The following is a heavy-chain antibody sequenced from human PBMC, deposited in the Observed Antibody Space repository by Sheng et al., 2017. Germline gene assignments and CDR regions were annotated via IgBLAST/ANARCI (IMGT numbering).Heavy chain of an antibody. CDR3: ARVGGEWNGYGDS. CDR2: ISAYTGNT. V-gene: IGHV1-18*01. CDR1: GYTFSNYG. J-gene: IGHJ4*02. D-gene: IGHD5-12*01. Sequence: LEQSGGEVKKPGASVKVSCKASGYTFSNYGISWVRQAPGQGLQWMGWISAYTGNTNYVREFQGRVTMTTDTSTNTAYMELRSLTSNDTAVYFCARVGGEWNGYGDSWGQGTLVIVSS.